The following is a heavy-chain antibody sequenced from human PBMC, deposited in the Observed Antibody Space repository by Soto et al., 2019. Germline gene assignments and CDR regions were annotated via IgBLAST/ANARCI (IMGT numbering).Heavy chain of an antibody. V-gene: IGHV4-4*02. CDR3: VSSLNYDFWRDGGRHFYFDY. J-gene: IGHJ4*02. Sequence: ASETLSLTCAVSGGSISSSYWWNWVRQTPRGGLEWIGKIYHGGTTNYNPSLKNRVTISVDKSKNQFSLKLTSVTAADTAVYYCVSSLNYDFWRDGGRHFYFDYWGRGSLVTVSS. CDR1: GGSISSSYW. CDR2: IYHGGTT. D-gene: IGHD3-3*01.